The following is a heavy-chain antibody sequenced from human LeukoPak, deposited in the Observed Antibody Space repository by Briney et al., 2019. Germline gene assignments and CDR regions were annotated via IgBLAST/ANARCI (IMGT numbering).Heavy chain of an antibody. CDR3: AGGTEPGYENDAFDI. CDR2: INAYNGNT. Sequence: ASVKVSCKASGYTFTSYGISWVRQAPGQGLEWMGWINAYNGNTNYAQKLQGRVTMTTDTSTSTAYMELRSLRSDDTAVYYCAGGTEPGYENDAFDIWGQGTMVTVSS. J-gene: IGHJ3*02. CDR1: GYTFTSYG. D-gene: IGHD5-12*01. V-gene: IGHV1-18*01.